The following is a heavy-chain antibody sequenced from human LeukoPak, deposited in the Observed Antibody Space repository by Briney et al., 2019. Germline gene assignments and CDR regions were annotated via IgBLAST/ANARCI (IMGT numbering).Heavy chain of an antibody. Sequence: SETLSLTCTVSGGSISSYYWSWIRQPPGKGLEWIGYIYYSGSTNYNPSLKSRVTISVDTSKNQFSLKLSSVTAADTAVYYCARAVRDDILTGYYLFDYWGQGTLVTVSS. CDR1: GGSISSYY. CDR2: IYYSGST. D-gene: IGHD3-9*01. J-gene: IGHJ4*02. V-gene: IGHV4-59*12. CDR3: ARAVRDDILTGYYLFDY.